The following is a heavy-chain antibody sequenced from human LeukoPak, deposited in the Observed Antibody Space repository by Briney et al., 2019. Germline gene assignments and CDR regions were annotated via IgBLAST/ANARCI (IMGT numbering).Heavy chain of an antibody. D-gene: IGHD3-22*01. Sequence: ASVKVSCKASGYTFTSYGINWLRQAPGQGLEWMGWISTYNGNTNYAQKFQGRVTITADESTSTACMEQSSLRSEDTAVYYCARLGPDYYDSRRGALDYWGQGTLVTVSS. CDR1: GYTFTSYG. CDR3: ARLGPDYYDSRRGALDY. V-gene: IGHV1-18*01. CDR2: ISTYNGNT. J-gene: IGHJ4*02.